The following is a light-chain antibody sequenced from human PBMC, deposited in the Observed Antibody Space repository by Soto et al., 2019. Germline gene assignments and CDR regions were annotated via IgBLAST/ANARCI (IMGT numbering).Light chain of an antibody. CDR2: EVT. V-gene: IGLV2-8*01. J-gene: IGLJ1*01. CDR1: SSDVGGYKF. Sequence: QSALTQPPSASGSPGQSVTISCTGTSSDVGGYKFVSWYQQHLGKAPKLLIYEVTQRPSGVPDRFSGSKSGNTASLTVSGLQAEDDADYYCSSYAGSNMGVFGTGTKVTVL. CDR3: SSYAGSNMGV.